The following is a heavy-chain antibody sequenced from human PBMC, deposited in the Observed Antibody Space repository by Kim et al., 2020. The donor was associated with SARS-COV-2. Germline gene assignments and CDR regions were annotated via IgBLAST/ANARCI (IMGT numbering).Heavy chain of an antibody. CDR3: ARPFCSGLTCYAENWFDP. CDR1: GASINRNKYY. D-gene: IGHD2-15*01. Sequence: SETLSLTCTVSGASINRNKYYWGWIRQPPGKGLEWIGNIYYSGSTQYNPSLKGRVTISLDTSKNQFSLELSSVTAADTAVYFCARPFCSGLTCYAENWFDPWGQGTLVTVSS. CDR2: IYYSGST. J-gene: IGHJ5*02. V-gene: IGHV4-39*01.